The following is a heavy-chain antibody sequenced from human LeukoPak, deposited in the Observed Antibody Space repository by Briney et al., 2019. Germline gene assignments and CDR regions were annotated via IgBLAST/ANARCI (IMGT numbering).Heavy chain of an antibody. Sequence: SETLSLTCTVSGGSISSSSYYWGWIRQPPGKGLEWIGSIYYSGSTYYNPSLKSRVTISVDTSKNQFSLKLSSVTAADTAVYYCARTSTIFGVVIQNYYMDVWGKGTTVTVSS. CDR3: ARTSTIFGVVIQNYYMDV. D-gene: IGHD3-3*01. J-gene: IGHJ6*03. CDR2: IYYSGST. CDR1: GGSISSSSYY. V-gene: IGHV4-39*07.